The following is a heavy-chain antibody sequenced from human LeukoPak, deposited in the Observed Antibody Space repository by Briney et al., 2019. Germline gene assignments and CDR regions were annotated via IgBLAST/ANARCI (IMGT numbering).Heavy chain of an antibody. CDR2: ISYSGST. J-gene: IGHJ4*02. CDR3: ARGTHLAYCGGDCYAPRE. V-gene: IGHV4-59*01. Sequence: MPSETLSLTCNVSGGSISSYYWSWIRQPPGKGLEWIGYISYSGSTKYNPSLKSRVTISVDTSKNQFSLKLSSVTAADTAVYYCARGTHLAYCGGDCYAPREWGQGTLVTVSS. D-gene: IGHD2-21*02. CDR1: GGSISSYY.